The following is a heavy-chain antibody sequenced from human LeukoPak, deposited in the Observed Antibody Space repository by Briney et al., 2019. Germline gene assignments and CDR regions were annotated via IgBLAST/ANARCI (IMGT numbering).Heavy chain of an antibody. CDR3: ARVKIAVATYYYYGXDV. Sequence: KPSETLSLTCAVYGGSFSGYYWSWIRQPPGKGLEWIGEINHSGSTNYNPSLKSRVTISVDTSKNQFSLKLSSVTAADTAGYYCARVKIAVATYYYYGXDVWGQGTTXTVS. J-gene: IGHJ6*02. V-gene: IGHV4-34*01. D-gene: IGHD6-19*01. CDR1: GGSFSGYY. CDR2: INHSGST.